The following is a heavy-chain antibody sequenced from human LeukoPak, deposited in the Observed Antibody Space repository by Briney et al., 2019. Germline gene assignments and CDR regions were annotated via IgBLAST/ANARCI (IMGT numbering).Heavy chain of an antibody. V-gene: IGHV5-51*01. CDR3: ALRRGIFGVVTFDY. J-gene: IGHJ4*02. Sequence: NRGESLKISCKGPGYSFTSYWIGWVRQMPGKGLEWMGIIYPGDSDTRYSPSFQGQVTISADKSISTAYLQWSSLKASDTAMYYCALRRGIFGVVTFDYWGQGTLVTVSS. CDR1: GYSFTSYW. CDR2: IYPGDSDT. D-gene: IGHD3-3*01.